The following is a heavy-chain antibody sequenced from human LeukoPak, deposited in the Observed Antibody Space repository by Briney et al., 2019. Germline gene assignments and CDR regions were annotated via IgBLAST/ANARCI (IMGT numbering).Heavy chain of an antibody. D-gene: IGHD3-22*01. Sequence: GRSLRPSCAASGSTFSSYATHWVRQAPGKGLQWVARLLYDGTNKYHTDSVKGRFTISRDNSQSTLYLQMNSVRAEDTAVYFCARARNNYDSSGYSALDYWGQGTLVTVS. CDR2: LLYDGTNK. CDR3: ARARNNYDSSGYSALDY. CDR1: GSTFSSYA. J-gene: IGHJ4*02. V-gene: IGHV3-33*08.